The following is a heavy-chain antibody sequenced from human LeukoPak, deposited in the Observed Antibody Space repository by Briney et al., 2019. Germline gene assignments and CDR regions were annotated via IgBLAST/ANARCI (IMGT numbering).Heavy chain of an antibody. CDR1: GFAFSSYV. D-gene: IGHD3-9*01. CDR3: AKGDDFLADYRYRFDY. V-gene: IGHV3-23*01. CDR2: IDSNGVTA. J-gene: IGHJ4*02. Sequence: PEGSLRLSCEVSGFAFSSYVMSWVRQAPGNGLEWVSAIDSNGVTAQYADSVKGRFTTSRDNSKNTLYLQLSSLRVEDTAVYYCAKGDDFLADYRYRFDYWGQGTLVTVSS.